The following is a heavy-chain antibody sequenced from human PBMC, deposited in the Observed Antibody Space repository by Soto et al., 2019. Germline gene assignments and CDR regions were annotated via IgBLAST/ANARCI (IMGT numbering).Heavy chain of an antibody. CDR3: ARGDATKIVVTTYYAMDV. CDR1: GGSLSNYG. Sequence: QVQLVQSGAEVKKPGSSVKVSCKASGGSLSNYGISWVRQAPGQGLEWMGGIIPVFGTANYAQKFLGRVTITADESTSIXXMDVTSLKSEDTAVYYCARGDATKIVVTTYYAMDVWGQGTTVTVSS. D-gene: IGHD3-9*01. J-gene: IGHJ6*02. CDR2: IIPVFGTA. V-gene: IGHV1-69*12.